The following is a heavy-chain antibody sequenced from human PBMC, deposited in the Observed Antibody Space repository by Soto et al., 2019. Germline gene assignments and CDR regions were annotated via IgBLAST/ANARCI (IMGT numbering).Heavy chain of an antibody. J-gene: IGHJ6*02. CDR3: TTHIVVVPAAASPTNRNYYYGMDV. V-gene: IGHV3-15*01. CDR1: GFTFSNAW. D-gene: IGHD2-2*01. CDR2: IKSKTDGGTT. Sequence: GGSLRLSCAASGFTFSNAWMSWVRQAPGKGLEWVGRIKSKTDGGTTDYAAPVKGRFTISRDDSKNTLYLQMNSLKTEDTAVYYCTTHIVVVPAAASPTNRNYYYGMDVWGQGTTVTVSS.